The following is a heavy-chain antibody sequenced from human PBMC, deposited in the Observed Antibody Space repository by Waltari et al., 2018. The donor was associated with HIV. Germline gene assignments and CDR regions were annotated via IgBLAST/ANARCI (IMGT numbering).Heavy chain of an antibody. Sequence: QVELQQGGAGLLKPSETLSLSCAVSGGSFSPYYWSWIRKPPGKGLEWMGEINNSGSINFKPSLKSRRNISLDASKKQSSLHLTSVTAADTALYYCATRGDYGDLPKYFDLWGRGTLVTVSS. J-gene: IGHJ2*01. CDR2: INNSGSI. CDR3: ATRGDYGDLPKYFDL. D-gene: IGHD4-17*01. V-gene: IGHV4-34*02. CDR1: GGSFSPYY.